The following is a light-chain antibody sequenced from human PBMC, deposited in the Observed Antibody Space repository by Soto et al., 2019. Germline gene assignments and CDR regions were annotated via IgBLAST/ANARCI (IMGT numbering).Light chain of an antibody. J-gene: IGLJ1*01. CDR2: DVS. V-gene: IGLV2-14*03. Sequence: QSALTQPASVSGSPGQSITISCTGTSSDVGAYNYVSWYQHHPGRAPKLMICDVSNRPSGVSNRFSGSKSGNTASLTISGLQAEDEADYYCSSYRSSSTHWVFGTGTKVTVL. CDR3: SSYRSSSTHWV. CDR1: SSDVGAYNY.